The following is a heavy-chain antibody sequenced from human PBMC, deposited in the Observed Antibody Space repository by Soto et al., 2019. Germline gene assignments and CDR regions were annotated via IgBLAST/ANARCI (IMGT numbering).Heavy chain of an antibody. V-gene: IGHV3-74*01. CDR3: ATGPTPALAF. Sequence: EVQMVESGGGLVQPGGSLRLSCAASVFTFSTYWMHWVRQAPGKGLVWVSRIHSDGITTLYADSVTGRFTISRDNAKNTVLLQMNSLRAEDTAVYYCATGPTPALAFWGRGTMVTVSS. CDR2: IHSDGITT. CDR1: VFTFSTYW. D-gene: IGHD1-1*01. J-gene: IGHJ3*01.